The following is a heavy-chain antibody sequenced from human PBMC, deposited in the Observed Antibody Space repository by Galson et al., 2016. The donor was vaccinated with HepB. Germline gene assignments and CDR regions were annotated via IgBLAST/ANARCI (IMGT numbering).Heavy chain of an antibody. Sequence: TLSLTCAVSGDSVSSDRYSWTWIRQPPGKGLEWIGYIFHTGNTYYNPSLKGRVTISVDTSKNLFSLEVTSVTAADTAVYYCASFLRADNWFDPWGQGALVTVS. V-gene: IGHV4-30-2*01. CDR2: IFHTGNT. CDR3: ASFLRADNWFDP. CDR1: GDSVSSDRYS. J-gene: IGHJ5*02. D-gene: IGHD2/OR15-2a*01.